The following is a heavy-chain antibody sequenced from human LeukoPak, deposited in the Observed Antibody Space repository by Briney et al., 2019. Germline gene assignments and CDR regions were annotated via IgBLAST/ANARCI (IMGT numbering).Heavy chain of an antibody. V-gene: IGHV3-13*01. J-gene: IGHJ4*02. Sequence: GSLRLSCAASGFPFSNYDMHWVRQATGKGLEWVSAIGVAANTFYSGSVKGRFTISRENAKNSLYLLMSSLRAEDTAMYYCARQNTPHGNFDYWGQGTLVTVSS. CDR3: ARQNTPHGNFDY. D-gene: IGHD1-26*01. CDR1: GFPFSNYD. CDR2: IGVAANT.